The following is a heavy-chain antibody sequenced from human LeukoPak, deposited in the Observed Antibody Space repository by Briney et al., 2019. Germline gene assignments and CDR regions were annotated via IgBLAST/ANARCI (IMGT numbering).Heavy chain of an antibody. J-gene: IGHJ4*02. Sequence: ASETLSLTCTVSGGSISSYYWSWIRQPPGKGLEWIGYIYYSGSTNYNPSLKSRVTISVDTSKNQFSLKLSSVTAADTAVYYCARQSLGIAAAQRIFDYWGQGTLVTVSS. D-gene: IGHD6-13*01. V-gene: IGHV4-59*08. CDR2: IYYSGST. CDR3: ARQSLGIAAAQRIFDY. CDR1: GGSISSYY.